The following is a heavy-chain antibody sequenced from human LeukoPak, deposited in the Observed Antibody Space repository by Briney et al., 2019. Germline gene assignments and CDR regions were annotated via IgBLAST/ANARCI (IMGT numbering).Heavy chain of an antibody. Sequence: SETLSLTCSVSGGSISSGSYYWGWFRQPPGKRLEWIGTIYYSGTTYYNPSLKSRVTISVDTSKNQFSLQLNSVTAADTAVYYCARIGAPAGSWYFDLWGRGTLVTVSS. CDR2: IYYSGTT. D-gene: IGHD6-13*01. CDR1: GGSISSGSYY. CDR3: ARIGAPAGSWYFDL. J-gene: IGHJ2*01. V-gene: IGHV4-39*01.